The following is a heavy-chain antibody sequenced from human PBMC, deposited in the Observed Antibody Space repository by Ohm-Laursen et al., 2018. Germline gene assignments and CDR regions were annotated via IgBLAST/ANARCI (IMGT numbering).Heavy chain of an antibody. CDR1: SFRFSSYW. Sequence: SLRLSCAASSFRFSSYWMSWVRQTPGLGLEWVATMNQDGSEKHYVDSVKGRFTISRDNAKNSLNLQMNSLRAEDTAVYYCAKDPLSVLVWFGESPIYGMDVWGQGTTVTVSS. CDR2: MNQDGSEK. D-gene: IGHD3-10*01. J-gene: IGHJ6*02. V-gene: IGHV3-7*01. CDR3: AKDPLSVLVWFGESPIYGMDV.